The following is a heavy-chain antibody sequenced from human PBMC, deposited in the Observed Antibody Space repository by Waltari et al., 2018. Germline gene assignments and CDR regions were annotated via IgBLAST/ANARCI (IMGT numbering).Heavy chain of an antibody. V-gene: IGHV3-48*01. J-gene: IGHJ4*02. Sequence: EVQLVESGGGLVQPGGSLRLSCAASGFTFSSYSMNWVRQAPGKGLEWVSYISSSSSTIYYADSVKGRFTISRDNAKNSLYLQMNSLRAEDTAVYYCARDSRTGTTSFDYWGQGTLVIVSS. CDR1: GFTFSSYS. D-gene: IGHD1-7*01. CDR3: ARDSRTGTTSFDY. CDR2: ISSSSSTI.